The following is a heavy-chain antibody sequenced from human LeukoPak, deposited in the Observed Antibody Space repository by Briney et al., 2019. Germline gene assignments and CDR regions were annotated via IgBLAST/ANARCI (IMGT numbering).Heavy chain of an antibody. V-gene: IGHV4-39*07. CDR2: IYSSGST. D-gene: IGHD2-15*01. CDR1: GASISSGSNY. CDR3: ARAPSGIIQKGFDY. J-gene: IGHJ4*02. Sequence: KTSETLSLTCSVSGASISSGSNYWGWIRQPPGKTLEWIGSIYSSGSTYYNPSLKSRVTISVDTSKNQFSLKLSSVTAADTAVYYCARAPSGIIQKGFDYWGQGTLVTVSS.